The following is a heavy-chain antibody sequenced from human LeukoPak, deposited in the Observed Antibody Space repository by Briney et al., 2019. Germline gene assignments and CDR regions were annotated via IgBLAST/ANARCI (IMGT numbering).Heavy chain of an antibody. Sequence: SETLSLTCTVSGGSISSSSYYWGWIRQPPGKGPEWIGDIYYSGRTYYNLSLRNRVSISLDTSKNRFSLTLTSVTAADTAVYYCARRRYYDSTGFFDWGRGSLVIVSS. CDR1: GGSISSSSYY. CDR3: ARRRYYDSTGFFD. J-gene: IGHJ1*01. V-gene: IGHV4-39*02. D-gene: IGHD3-22*01. CDR2: IYYSGRT.